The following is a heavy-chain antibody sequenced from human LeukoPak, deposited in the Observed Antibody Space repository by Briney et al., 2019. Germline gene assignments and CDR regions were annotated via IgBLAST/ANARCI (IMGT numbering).Heavy chain of an antibody. D-gene: IGHD5-24*01. CDR2: IYPGDSDT. CDR3: ASSLGDGYTSPVFDY. Sequence: GESLKISCKGSGYSFTSYWIGWVRQMPGKGLEWMGIIYPGDSDTRYSPSFQGQVTISADKSISTAYLQWSSLKASDTAMYYCASSLGDGYTSPVFDYWGQGTLVTVSS. J-gene: IGHJ4*02. CDR1: GYSFTSYW. V-gene: IGHV5-51*01.